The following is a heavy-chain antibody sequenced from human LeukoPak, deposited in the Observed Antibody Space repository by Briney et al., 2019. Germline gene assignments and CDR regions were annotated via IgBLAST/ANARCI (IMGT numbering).Heavy chain of an antibody. V-gene: IGHV4-4*02. D-gene: IGHD3-10*01. Sequence: PSGTLSLTCAVSGGSISSSNWWSWVRQPPGKGLEWIGEIHHSGSTNYNPSLKSRVTISVDKSKNQFSLKLSSVTAADTAVYYCAREDGSGSYYSFPYWGQGTLVTVSS. CDR3: AREDGSGSYYSFPY. CDR2: IHHSGST. J-gene: IGHJ4*02. CDR1: GGSISSSNW.